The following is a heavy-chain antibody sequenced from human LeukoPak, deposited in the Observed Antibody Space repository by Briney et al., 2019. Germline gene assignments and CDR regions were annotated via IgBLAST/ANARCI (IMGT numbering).Heavy chain of an antibody. J-gene: IGHJ3*02. CDR1: VGSISSYY. D-gene: IGHD2-2*01. Sequence: PSETLSLTCTVSVGSISSYYWSCSPQPAGKGREWIGRIYTSGSTNYDPSLKSRVTMSVDTSTNQFSMKLSSVTAADTAVYYCARFTPRGVVVPAARYDAFDIWGQGTMVTVSS. CDR2: IYTSGST. CDR3: ARFTPRGVVVPAARYDAFDI. V-gene: IGHV4-4*07.